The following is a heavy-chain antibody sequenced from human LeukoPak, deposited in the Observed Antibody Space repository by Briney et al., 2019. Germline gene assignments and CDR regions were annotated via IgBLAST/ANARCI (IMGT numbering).Heavy chain of an antibody. CDR2: INHSGST. CDR3: ARGRGYYDSSGYYYYAFDI. J-gene: IGHJ3*02. V-gene: IGHV4-34*01. Sequence: KPSETLSLTCAVYGGSFSGYYWSWIRQPPGKGLEWIGEINHSGSTNYNPSLKSRVTISVDTSKNQFSLKLSSVTAADTAVYYCARGRGYYDSSGYYYYAFDIWGQGTMVTVSS. D-gene: IGHD3-22*01. CDR1: GGSFSGYY.